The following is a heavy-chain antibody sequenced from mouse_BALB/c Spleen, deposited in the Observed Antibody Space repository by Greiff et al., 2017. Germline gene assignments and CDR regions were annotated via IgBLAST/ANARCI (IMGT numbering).Heavy chain of an antibody. J-gene: IGHJ3*01. CDR1: GFTFSSYA. CDR2: ISSGGSYT. CDR3: ARDRFAY. V-gene: IGHV5-9-4*01. Sequence: EVKLQESGGGLVKPGGSLKLSCAASGFTFSSYAMSWVRQSPEKRLEWVAEISSGGSYTYYPDTVTGRFTISRDNAKNTLYLEMSSLRSEDTAMYYCARDRFAYWGQGTLVTVSA.